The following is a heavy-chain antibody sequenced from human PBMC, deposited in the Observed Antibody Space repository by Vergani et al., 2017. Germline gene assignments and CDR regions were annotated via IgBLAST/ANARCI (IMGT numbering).Heavy chain of an antibody. CDR1: GGSITSGSFY. Sequence: QVQLHESGPGLVKPSQTLSLTCTVSGGSITSGSFYWSWIRQPAGKGLEWIGRIHSSGTTNYNPSLKSRVTLSVDTSKNQLSLRMTSVTAADTAVYDCARDSXTSELRGVYWFDTWGQGTLVSVSS. J-gene: IGHJ5*02. V-gene: IGHV4-61*02. D-gene: IGHD3-10*01. CDR2: IHSSGTT. CDR3: ARDSXTSELRGVYWFDT.